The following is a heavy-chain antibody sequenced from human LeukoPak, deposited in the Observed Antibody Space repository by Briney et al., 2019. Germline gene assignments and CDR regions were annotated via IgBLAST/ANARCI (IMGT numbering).Heavy chain of an antibody. D-gene: IGHD3-10*01. CDR1: GFPFSNYW. V-gene: IGHV3-74*01. CDR2: VNSDGSST. J-gene: IGHJ4*02. Sequence: GGSLRLSCAASGFPFSNYWMHWVRQAPGKGLVWVSRVNSDGSSTIYADSVKGRFTISRDNAKNTLYLQMNSLRAEDTAVYYCARGLGGTGDHWGQGTLVTVSS. CDR3: ARGLGGTGDH.